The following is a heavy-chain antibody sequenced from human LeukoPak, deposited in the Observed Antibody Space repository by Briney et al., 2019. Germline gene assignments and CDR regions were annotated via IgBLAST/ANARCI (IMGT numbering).Heavy chain of an antibody. CDR2: IGTAGDT. Sequence: GGSLRLSCAASGFTFSSYDMHWVRHATGKGLEWVSAIGTAGDTYYPGSVKGRFTISRENAKNSLYLQMNSLRAGDTAVYYCARASSSSGPYYYYGMDVWGQGTTVTVSS. CDR3: ARASSSSGPYYYYGMDV. J-gene: IGHJ6*02. CDR1: GFTFSSYD. D-gene: IGHD6-13*01. V-gene: IGHV3-13*01.